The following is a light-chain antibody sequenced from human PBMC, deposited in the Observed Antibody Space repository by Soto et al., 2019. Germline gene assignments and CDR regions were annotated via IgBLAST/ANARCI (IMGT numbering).Light chain of an antibody. CDR2: DVS. CDR3: CSYAGSYTWV. V-gene: IGLV2-11*01. Sequence: QSALTQPRSVSGSPGQSVTISCTGTSSDVCGYNYVSWYQQHPGKAPKLMIYDVSKRPSGVPDRFSGFKSGNTASLTISGLQDEYEADYYCCSYAGSYTWVFGGGTKLTVL. J-gene: IGLJ2*01. CDR1: SSDVCGYNY.